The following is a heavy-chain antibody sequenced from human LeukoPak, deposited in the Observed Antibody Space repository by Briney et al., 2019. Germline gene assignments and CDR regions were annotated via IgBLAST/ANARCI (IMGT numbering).Heavy chain of an antibody. CDR1: GFTFGDYV. D-gene: IGHD2-21*02. CDR2: ISGGSSAT. J-gene: IGHJ4*02. Sequence: GGSLRLSCTASGFTFGDYVMSWVRQAPGEGLEWVSYISGGSSATVYADSVKGRFTISRDNAKDSMYLHMNGLRDEDTAVYYCARDRDWAFDYWGQGTLLTVSS. V-gene: IGHV3-48*02. CDR3: ARDRDWAFDY.